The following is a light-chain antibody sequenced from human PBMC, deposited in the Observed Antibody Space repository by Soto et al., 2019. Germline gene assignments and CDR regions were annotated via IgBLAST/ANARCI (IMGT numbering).Light chain of an antibody. J-gene: IGKJ2*02. CDR2: SAS. CDR1: QEIGNY. CDR3: QQLHTSLPCT. V-gene: IGKV1-9*01. Sequence: LTQSPATLSASVGDRVTITCRASQEIGNYLAWYRQKPGNAPELLIFSASTLQVGVPSRFSGSGSGTDFTLTISSLQPEDFATYYCQQLHTSLPCTFGQGTRL.